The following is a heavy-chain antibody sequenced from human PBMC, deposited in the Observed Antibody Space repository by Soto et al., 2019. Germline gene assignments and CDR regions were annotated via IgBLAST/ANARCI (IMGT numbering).Heavy chain of an antibody. CDR2: ISGYNGNT. CDR3: ARDRGGDGMDV. CDR1: GYTFSSYG. Sequence: QVQLVQSGAEVKKPGASVKVSCKASGYTFSSYGISWVRQAPGQGLEWMGGISGYNGNTNYAQKLQGRVTRTIDTSTSTGYMELRSLGSDDTAVYYCARDRGGDGMDVWGQGTTVTVSS. D-gene: IGHD3-10*01. V-gene: IGHV1-18*01. J-gene: IGHJ6*02.